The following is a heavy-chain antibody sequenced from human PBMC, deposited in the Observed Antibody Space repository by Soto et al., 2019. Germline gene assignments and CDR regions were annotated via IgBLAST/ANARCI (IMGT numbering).Heavy chain of an antibody. V-gene: IGHV4-31*01. CDR1: GGSISSGGYY. D-gene: IGHD6-13*01. CDR2: IYYSGST. J-gene: IGHJ4*02. CDR3: ARDPVAAAGV. Sequence: QVQLQESGPGLVKPSQTLSLTCTVSGGSISSGGYYWSWIRQHPGKGLEWIGYIYYSGSTYYNPSLNXXVXIXXDTTKNNFSLKRCSVTAADTAVDYCARDPVAAAGVWGPGSLVTGSS.